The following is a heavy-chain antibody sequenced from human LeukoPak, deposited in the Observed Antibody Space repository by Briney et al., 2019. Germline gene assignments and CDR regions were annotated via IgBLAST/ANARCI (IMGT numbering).Heavy chain of an antibody. Sequence: SETLSLTCTVSGGSISSYYWGWIRQPPGKGLEWIGSLYYSGSTYYNLSLKSRVTISVDTSKYQFSLKLSSVTAADTAVYYCARGTHRGAMLDYWGQGTLVTVSS. CDR1: GGSISSYY. V-gene: IGHV4-39*07. CDR2: LYYSGST. J-gene: IGHJ4*02. CDR3: ARGTHRGAMLDY. D-gene: IGHD3-16*01.